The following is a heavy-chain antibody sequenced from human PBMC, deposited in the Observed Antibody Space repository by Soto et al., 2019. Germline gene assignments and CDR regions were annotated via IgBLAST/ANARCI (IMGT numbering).Heavy chain of an antibody. CDR3: ARSGSSGWYIDY. J-gene: IGHJ4*02. Sequence: ASVKVSCKASGYTFTSYDINWVRQATGQGLEWMGWMNPNSGNTGYAQKFQGRVTMTRNTSISTAYMELSSLRSEDTAVYYCARSGSSGWYIDYWGQGTLVTVSS. CDR2: MNPNSGNT. V-gene: IGHV1-8*01. CDR1: GYTFTSYD. D-gene: IGHD6-19*01.